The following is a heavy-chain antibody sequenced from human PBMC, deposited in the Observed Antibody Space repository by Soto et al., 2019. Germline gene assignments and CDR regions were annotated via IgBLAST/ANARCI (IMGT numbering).Heavy chain of an antibody. Sequence: QVQLVQSGGEVKKPGASVKVSCKASGYTFTSYGISWVRQAPGQGLEWMGRISAYNGNTNYAQKLQGRATXTXDXXTSTAYMELRSLRSDDTAVYYWARVVGALGHWFDPWGQGTLVTVSS. CDR2: ISAYNGNT. CDR1: GYTFTSYG. D-gene: IGHD1-26*01. V-gene: IGHV1-18*01. CDR3: ARVVGALGHWFDP. J-gene: IGHJ5*02.